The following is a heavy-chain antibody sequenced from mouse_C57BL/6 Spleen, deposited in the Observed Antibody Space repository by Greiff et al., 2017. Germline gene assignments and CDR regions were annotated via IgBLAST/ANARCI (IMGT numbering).Heavy chain of an antibody. CDR1: GFTFSDYY. Sequence: EVQLVESEGGLVQPGSSMKLSCTASGFTFSDYYMAWVRQVPEKGLEWVANINYDGSSTYYLDSLKSRFIISRDNAKNILYLQMSSLKSEDTATYYCARYGSNLYWYFDVWGTGTTVTVSS. CDR3: ARYGSNLYWYFDV. D-gene: IGHD1-1*01. V-gene: IGHV5-16*01. CDR2: INYDGSST. J-gene: IGHJ1*03.